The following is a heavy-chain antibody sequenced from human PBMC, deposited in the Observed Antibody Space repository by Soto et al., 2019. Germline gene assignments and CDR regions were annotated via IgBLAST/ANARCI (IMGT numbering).Heavy chain of an antibody. J-gene: IGHJ6*02. D-gene: IGHD6-13*01. CDR1: GDSVSSNSAA. Sequence: SQTLSLTCAISGDSVSSNSAAWNWIRQSPSRGLEWLGRTYYRSKWYNDYAVSVKSRITINPDTSKNQFSLKLSSVTAADTAVYYCARDQRGSSSSWYEDYYYYYGMDVWGQGTTVTVSS. CDR2: TYYRSKWYN. CDR3: ARDQRGSSSSWYEDYYYYYGMDV. V-gene: IGHV6-1*01.